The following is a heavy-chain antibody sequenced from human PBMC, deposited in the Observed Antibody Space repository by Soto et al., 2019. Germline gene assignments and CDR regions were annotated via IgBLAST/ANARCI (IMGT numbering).Heavy chain of an antibody. CDR2: IYYSGST. Sequence: SETLSLTCTVSGGSISSGGYYWSWIRQHPGKGLEWIGYIYYSGSTYYNPSLKSRVTISVDTSKNQFSLKLSSVTAADTAVYYCARDLQYSKLFYGMDVWGQGTTVTVSS. D-gene: IGHD6-13*01. J-gene: IGHJ6*02. CDR3: ARDLQYSKLFYGMDV. V-gene: IGHV4-31*03. CDR1: GGSISSGGYY.